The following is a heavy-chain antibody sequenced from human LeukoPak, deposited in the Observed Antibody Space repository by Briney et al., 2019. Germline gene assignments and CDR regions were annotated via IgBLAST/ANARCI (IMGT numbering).Heavy chain of an antibody. CDR1: GGTFSSYA. D-gene: IGHD1-7*01. V-gene: IGHV1-69*05. CDR3: ARDTTGTTFDY. J-gene: IGHJ4*02. CDR2: IVPIFGTA. Sequence: SVKVSCKASGGTFSSYAISWVRQAPGQGLEWMGGIVPIFGTANYAQKFQGRVTITTDESTSTAYMELGSLRSEDTAVYYCARDTTGTTFDYWGQGTLVTVSS.